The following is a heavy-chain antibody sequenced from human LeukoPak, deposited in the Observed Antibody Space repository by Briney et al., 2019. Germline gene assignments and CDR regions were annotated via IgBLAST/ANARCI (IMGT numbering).Heavy chain of an antibody. V-gene: IGHV5-51*01. CDR2: IYPGDSDT. Sequence: GESLKISCQGSGYSLTSYWIGWVRQMPGKGLEWMGIIYPGDSDTRYSPSFQGQVTISADKSISTAYLQWSSLKASDTAMYYCARGEYSYGYYFDYWGQGTLVTVSS. D-gene: IGHD5-18*01. CDR1: GYSLTSYW. J-gene: IGHJ4*02. CDR3: ARGEYSYGYYFDY.